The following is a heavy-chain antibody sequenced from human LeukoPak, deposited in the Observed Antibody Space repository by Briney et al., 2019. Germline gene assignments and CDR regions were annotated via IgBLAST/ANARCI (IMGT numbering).Heavy chain of an antibody. D-gene: IGHD3-16*02. J-gene: IGHJ4*02. Sequence: SETLSLTCAVYGGSFSGYYWGWIRQPPGKGLEWVGSIYYSGSTYYNPSLKSRVTISVDTSKNQFSLKLSSVTAADTAVYYCASHSVGVWGSYRPFDYWGQGTLVTVSS. CDR3: ASHSVGVWGSYRPFDY. V-gene: IGHV4-39*01. CDR2: IYYSGST. CDR1: GGSFSGYY.